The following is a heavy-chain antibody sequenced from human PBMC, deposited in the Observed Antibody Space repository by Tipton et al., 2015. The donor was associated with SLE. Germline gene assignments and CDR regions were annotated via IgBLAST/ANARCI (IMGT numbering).Heavy chain of an antibody. D-gene: IGHD6-6*01. CDR2: INHSGST. CDR1: GGSFSGYY. Sequence: TLSLTCAVYGGSFSGYYWSWIRQPPGKGLEWIGEINHSGSTNYNPSLKSRVTISVDTSKNQFSLKLSSVTAADTAVYYCARQYSSSSLAFDIWGQGTMVTVSS. V-gene: IGHV4-34*01. J-gene: IGHJ3*02. CDR3: ARQYSSSSLAFDI.